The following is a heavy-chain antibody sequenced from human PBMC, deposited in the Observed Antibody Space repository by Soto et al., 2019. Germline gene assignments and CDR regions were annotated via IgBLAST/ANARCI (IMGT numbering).Heavy chain of an antibody. CDR3: ASASGVDTAMVTHDY. CDR2: INPSGGST. Sequence: ASVKVSCKASGYTFTSYYLHWVRQAPGQGLEWMGIINPSGGSTSYAQKFQGRVTMTRDTSTSTVYMELSSPRSEDTAVYYCASASGVDTAMVTHDYWGQGTLVTVSS. V-gene: IGHV1-46*01. D-gene: IGHD5-18*01. J-gene: IGHJ4*02. CDR1: GYTFTSYY.